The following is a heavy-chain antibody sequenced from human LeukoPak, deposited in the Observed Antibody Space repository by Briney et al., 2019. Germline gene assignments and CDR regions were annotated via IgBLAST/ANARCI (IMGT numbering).Heavy chain of an antibody. V-gene: IGHV3-66*01. CDR3: TRDVRCRGDCYSIF. CDR2: VFNGGST. Sequence: PGGSLRLSCAASGFSVSDNYMNWVRQTPGMGLEWVGVVFNGGSTHYADSVRDRFTISRGYSKNTLYLQMNSLRAEDTAVYYCTRDVRCRGDCYSIFWGQGTLVTVSS. CDR1: GFSVSDNY. J-gene: IGHJ4*02. D-gene: IGHD2-21*02.